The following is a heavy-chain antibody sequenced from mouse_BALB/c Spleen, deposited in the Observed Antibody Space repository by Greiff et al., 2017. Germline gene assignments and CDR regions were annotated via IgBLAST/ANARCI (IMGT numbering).Heavy chain of an antibody. CDR1: GDSITSGY. CDR3: ARDYYGSSSWFAY. V-gene: IGHV3-8*02. D-gene: IGHD1-1*01. J-gene: IGHJ3*01. Sequence: DVQLQESGPSLVKPSQTLSLTCSVTGDSITSGYWNWIRKFPGNKLEYMGYISYSGSTYYNPSLKSRISITRDTSKNQYYLQLNSVTTEDTATYYCARDYYGSSSWFAYWGQGTLVTVSA. CDR2: ISYSGST.